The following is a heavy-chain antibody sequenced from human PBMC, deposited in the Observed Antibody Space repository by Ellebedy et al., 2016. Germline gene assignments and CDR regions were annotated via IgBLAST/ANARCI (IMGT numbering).Heavy chain of an antibody. D-gene: IGHD5-24*01. CDR1: GGSFSGYY. CDR2: INHSGST. Sequence: SETLSLTCAVYGGSFSGYYWSWIRQPPGKGLEWIGEINHSGSTNYNPSLKSRVTISVDTSKNQFSLKLSSVTAADTAVYYCARSNGRWLQSYPDYWGQGTLVTVSS. CDR3: ARSNGRWLQSYPDY. V-gene: IGHV4-34*01. J-gene: IGHJ4*02.